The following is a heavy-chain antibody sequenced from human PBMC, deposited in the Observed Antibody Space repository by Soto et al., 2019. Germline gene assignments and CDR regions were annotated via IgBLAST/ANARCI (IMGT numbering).Heavy chain of an antibody. J-gene: IGHJ6*02. CDR2: ISYDGSNK. D-gene: IGHD2-2*01. Sequence: QVQLVESGGGVVQPGRSLRLSCAASGFTFSSYGMHWVRQAPGKGLEWVAVISYDGSNKYYADSVKGRFTISRDNSKNPLYLQMNSLRAEDTAVYYCAKDIVVVPAAMLGADYGMDVWGQGTTVTVSS. CDR3: AKDIVVVPAAMLGADYGMDV. V-gene: IGHV3-30*18. CDR1: GFTFSSYG.